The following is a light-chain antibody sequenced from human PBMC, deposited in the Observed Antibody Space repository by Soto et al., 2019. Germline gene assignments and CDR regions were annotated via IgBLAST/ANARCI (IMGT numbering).Light chain of an antibody. V-gene: IGKV1-39*01. CDR3: QQSYSTLT. CDR1: QSISSY. J-gene: IGKJ3*01. Sequence: DIQMTQSPSSLSASVGDRVTITCRASQSISSYLNWYQQKPGKAPKLLIYAASSLQSGVPSRFSGSGSGTDFTLTISSLQPEDFATYLCQQSYSTLTFGPGTKVDIK. CDR2: AAS.